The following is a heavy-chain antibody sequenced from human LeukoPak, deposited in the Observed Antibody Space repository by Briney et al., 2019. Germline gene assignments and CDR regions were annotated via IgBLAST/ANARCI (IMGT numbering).Heavy chain of an antibody. CDR2: ISYDGSNE. CDR1: GFTFSSYV. Sequence: GRSLRLSCAASGFTFSSYVMHWVGQAPGKGLEWVAIISYDGSNEYYADSVKGRFTISRDNAKNTLYLQMNSLRAEDTAVYYCARGGGYSYGSFDYWGQGTLVTVSS. V-gene: IGHV3-30*04. J-gene: IGHJ4*02. D-gene: IGHD5-18*01. CDR3: ARGGGYSYGSFDY.